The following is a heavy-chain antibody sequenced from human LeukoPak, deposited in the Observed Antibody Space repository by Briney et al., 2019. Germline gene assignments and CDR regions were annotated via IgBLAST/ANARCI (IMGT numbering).Heavy chain of an antibody. Sequence: ASVKVSCKASGYTFTGYYMHWVRQAPGQGLEWMGWINPNSGGTNYAQKFQGRVTMTRDTSISTAYMELSRLRSEDTAVYYCARVDTGTNNGWDPWGGEPLVTVSS. CDR1: GYTFTGYY. CDR2: INPNSGGT. V-gene: IGHV1-2*02. J-gene: IGHJ5*02. CDR3: ARVDTGTNNGWDP. D-gene: IGHD4-17*01.